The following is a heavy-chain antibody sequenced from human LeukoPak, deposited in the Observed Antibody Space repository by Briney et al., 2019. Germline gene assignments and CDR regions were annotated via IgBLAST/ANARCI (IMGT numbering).Heavy chain of an antibody. CDR2: IIPILGIA. Sequence: SVKVSCKASGGTFSSYAISWERQAPGQGLEWMGRIIPILGIANYAQKFQGRVTITADKSTSTAYMELSSLRSEDTAVYYCATSGGQGIAVAGTSLFNWFDPWGQGTLVTVSS. CDR1: GGTFSSYA. D-gene: IGHD6-19*01. V-gene: IGHV1-69*04. J-gene: IGHJ5*02. CDR3: ATSGGQGIAVAGTSLFNWFDP.